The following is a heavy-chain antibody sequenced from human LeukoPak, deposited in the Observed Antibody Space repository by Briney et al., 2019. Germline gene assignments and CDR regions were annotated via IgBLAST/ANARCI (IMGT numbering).Heavy chain of an antibody. CDR2: TYYRSKWYF. Sequence: SPTLSLTCAISGDSVSRNTVAWNWIRQSPSRGLEWLGRTYYRSKWYFDYSLSVKSRITIKSDTSKNQFSLQLNSVTPEDTAVYYCARDLILGYCSGGSCHSKNWLDLWGQGTLVTVSS. V-gene: IGHV6-1*01. J-gene: IGHJ5*02. CDR1: GDSVSRNTVA. D-gene: IGHD2-15*01. CDR3: ARDLILGYCSGGSCHSKNWLDL.